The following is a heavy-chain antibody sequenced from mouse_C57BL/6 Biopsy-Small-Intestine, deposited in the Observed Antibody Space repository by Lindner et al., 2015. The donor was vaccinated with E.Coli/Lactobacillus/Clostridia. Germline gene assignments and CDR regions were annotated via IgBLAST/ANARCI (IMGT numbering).Heavy chain of an antibody. CDR2: IYPGDGDT. CDR3: AGGLPWYFDV. D-gene: IGHD2-4*01. CDR1: SYAFSRYW. Sequence: VQLQESGAELVKPGASVKISCKVSSYAFSRYWMNWVKQRPGEGLEWIGQIYPGDGDTNYNGKFKGKATLTADISSSTAYMQLSSLTSEDSAVYFCAGGLPWYFDVWGTGTTVTVSS. V-gene: IGHV1-80*01. J-gene: IGHJ1*03.